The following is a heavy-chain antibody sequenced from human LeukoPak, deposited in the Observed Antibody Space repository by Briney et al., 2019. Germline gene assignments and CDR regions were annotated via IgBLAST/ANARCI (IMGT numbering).Heavy chain of an antibody. J-gene: IGHJ3*02. CDR1: GGTFSSYA. V-gene: IGHV1-69*04. CDR2: IIPILGIA. Sequence: SAKVSCKASGGTFSSYAISWVRQAPGQGLEWMGRIIPILGIANYAQKFQGRVTITADKSTSTAYMELSRLRSDDTAVYYCARRIAAADAFDIWGQGTMVTVSS. D-gene: IGHD6-13*01. CDR3: ARRIAAADAFDI.